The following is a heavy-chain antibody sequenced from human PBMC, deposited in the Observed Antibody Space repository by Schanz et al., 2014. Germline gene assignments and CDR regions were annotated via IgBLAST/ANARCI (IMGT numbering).Heavy chain of an antibody. CDR3: VRVPSRDVSFDL. V-gene: IGHV1-3*01. Sequence: QVQLVQSWAEVKGPGASVKVSCKASGYSFTPFPIHWVRQAPGQRLEWMGWINAGTGNTEYSQKFQGRVTITRDTLASTAYMELRSLRFDDTAHYYCVRVPSRDVSFDLWGRGTLVTVSS. CDR1: GYSFTPFP. J-gene: IGHJ2*01. D-gene: IGHD3-16*01. CDR2: INAGTGNT.